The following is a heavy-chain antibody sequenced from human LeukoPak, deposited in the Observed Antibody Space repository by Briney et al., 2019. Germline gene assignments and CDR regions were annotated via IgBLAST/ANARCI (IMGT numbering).Heavy chain of an antibody. CDR1: GVSISSGGYS. CDR3: ARHYGP. J-gene: IGHJ5*02. D-gene: IGHD3-16*01. Sequence: SETLSLTCAVFGVSISSGGYSWSWIRQPPGKGLEWIGYIYHSGSTYYNPSLKSRVTISVDRSKNQFSLKLNSVTAADTAVYYCARHYGPWGQGTLVTVSS. V-gene: IGHV4-30-2*01. CDR2: IYHSGST.